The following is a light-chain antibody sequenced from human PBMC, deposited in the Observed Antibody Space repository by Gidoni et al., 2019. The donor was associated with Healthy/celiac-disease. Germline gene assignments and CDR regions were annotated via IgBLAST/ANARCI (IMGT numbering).Light chain of an antibody. CDR2: GAS. J-gene: IGKJ1*01. V-gene: IGKV3-20*01. Sequence: IVLTQSPGTLSLSPGERATLPCRASQSVSSSYLAWYQQKPGQAPRLLIYGASSRATGIPDRFSGSGSGTDFTLTIIRLEPEDFAVYYCQQYGSSPWTFGQGTKVEIK. CDR1: QSVSSSY. CDR3: QQYGSSPWT.